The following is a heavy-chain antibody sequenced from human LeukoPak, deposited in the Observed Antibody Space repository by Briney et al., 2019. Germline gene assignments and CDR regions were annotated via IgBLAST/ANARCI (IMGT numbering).Heavy chain of an antibody. J-gene: IGHJ4*02. CDR1: GYTFTSYG. Sequence: ASVKVSCKASGYTFTSYGISWVRQAPGPGLEWMGWISAYNGNTNYAQKLQGRVTMTRNTSISTAYMELSSLRSEDTAVYYCARGYLTGYYLGANEWGQGTLVTVSS. CDR3: ARGYLTGYYLGANE. CDR2: ISAYNGNT. D-gene: IGHD3-9*01. V-gene: IGHV1-18*01.